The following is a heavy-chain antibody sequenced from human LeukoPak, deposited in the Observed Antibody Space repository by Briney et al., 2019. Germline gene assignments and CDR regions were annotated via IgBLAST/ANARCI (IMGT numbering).Heavy chain of an antibody. CDR2: IHYSGST. D-gene: IGHD2-2*02. CDR1: GGSISNGDYY. V-gene: IGHV4-30-4*08. CDR3: ARYCNSTSCYSY. J-gene: IGHJ4*02. Sequence: TPSETLSLTCTVSGGSISNGDYYWSWIRQPPGKGREWIGYIHYSGSTYYNPSLKSRVTISVDTSKNQFSLKLSSVTAADTAVYYCARYCNSTSCYSYWGQGTLVTVSS.